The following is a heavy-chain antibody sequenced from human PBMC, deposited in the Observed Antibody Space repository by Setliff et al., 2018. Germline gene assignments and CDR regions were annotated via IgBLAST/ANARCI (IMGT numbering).Heavy chain of an antibody. CDR2: ISGSGGST. D-gene: IGHD2-2*01. CDR3: ARLVDYYYYYMDV. V-gene: IGHV3-23*01. J-gene: IGHJ6*03. CDR1: GFTFSSYA. Sequence: GALRLSCAASGFTFSSYAMSWVRKAPGKGLEWVSAISGSGGSTYYADSVKGRFTISRDNAKNTLYLQMNSLGAEDTAVYFCARLVDYYYYYMDVWGKGTTVTISS.